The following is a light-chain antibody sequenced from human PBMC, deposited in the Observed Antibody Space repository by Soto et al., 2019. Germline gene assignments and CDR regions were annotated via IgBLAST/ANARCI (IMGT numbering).Light chain of an antibody. J-gene: IGLJ3*02. Sequence: QSVLTQPPSASGSPGQSVTISCTGTSSDVGGDNYVSWYQQHPGKAPKLMIYEVSKRPSGVPDRFSGSKSGNTASLTVSGLQAEDEADYYCSSYAGSNHNWVFGGGTKLTVL. CDR1: SSDVGGDNY. V-gene: IGLV2-8*01. CDR2: EVS. CDR3: SSYAGSNHNWV.